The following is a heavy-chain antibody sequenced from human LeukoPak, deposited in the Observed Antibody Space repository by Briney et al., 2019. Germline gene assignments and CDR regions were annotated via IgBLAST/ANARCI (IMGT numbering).Heavy chain of an antibody. CDR2: ISAYNGNT. CDR1: GYTFTSYG. Sequence: ASVKVSCKASGYTFTSYGIGWVRQAPGQGLEWMGWISAYNGNTNYAQKLQGRVTMTTDTSTSIAYMELRSLRSDDTAVYYCARAYGSGDVYYYYYYMDVWGKGTTVTISS. J-gene: IGHJ6*03. V-gene: IGHV1-18*01. CDR3: ARAYGSGDVYYYYYYMDV. D-gene: IGHD3-10*01.